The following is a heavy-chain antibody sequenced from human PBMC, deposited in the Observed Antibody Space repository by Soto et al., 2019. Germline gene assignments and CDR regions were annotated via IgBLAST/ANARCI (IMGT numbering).Heavy chain of an antibody. CDR3: ARGGHYCSSTSCPTYYFDY. D-gene: IGHD2-2*01. J-gene: IGHJ4*02. CDR1: GGSFSGYY. Sequence: SETLSLTCAVYGGSFSGYYWSWIRQPPGKGLEWIGEINHSGSTNYNPSLKSRVTISVDTSKNQFSLKLSSVTAADTAVYYCARGGHYCSSTSCPTYYFDYWGQGTLVTVSS. V-gene: IGHV4-34*01. CDR2: INHSGST.